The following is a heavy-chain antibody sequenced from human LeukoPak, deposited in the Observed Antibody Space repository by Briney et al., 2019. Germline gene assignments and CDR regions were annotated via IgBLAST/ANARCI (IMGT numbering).Heavy chain of an antibody. D-gene: IGHD3-10*01. J-gene: IGHJ4*02. CDR3: ARAPIDYGSGTGN. CDR1: GFTFSSYW. V-gene: IGHV3-7*01. Sequence: GGSLRLSCAASGFTFSSYWMSWVRQAPGKGLEWVANIKQDGSEKYYVDSVKGRFTISRDNANNSLYLQMNSLRAEDTAVYYCARAPIDYGSGTGNWGQGTLVTVSS. CDR2: IKQDGSEK.